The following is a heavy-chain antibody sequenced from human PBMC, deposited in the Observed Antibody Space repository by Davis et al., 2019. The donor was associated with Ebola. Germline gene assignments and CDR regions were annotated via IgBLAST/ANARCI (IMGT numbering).Heavy chain of an antibody. CDR1: GNSFTSHW. J-gene: IGHJ4*02. CDR3: ATRIGYTFDY. V-gene: IGHV5-51*01. CDR2: IYPGDSDT. Sequence: KVSCKDSGNSFTSHWIGWVRQMPGKGLDWMGIIYPGDSDTTYSPSFRGQVSISADESTSTAYLQWSSLKASDTAMYYCATRIGYTFDYWGQGTLVTVSS. D-gene: IGHD5-24*01.